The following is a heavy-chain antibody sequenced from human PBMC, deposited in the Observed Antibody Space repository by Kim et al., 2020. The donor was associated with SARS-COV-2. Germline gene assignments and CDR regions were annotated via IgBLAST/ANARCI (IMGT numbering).Heavy chain of an antibody. V-gene: IGHV4-39*01. CDR3: ASTGAYYDILTGPRFRGMDV. CDR1: GGSISSSSYY. CDR2: IYYSGST. Sequence: SETLSLTCTVSGGSISSSSYYWGWIRQPPGKGLEWIGSIYYSGSTYYNPSLKSRVTISVDTSKNQFSLKLSSVTAADTAVYYCASTGAYYDILTGPRFRGMDVWGQGTTVTVSS. J-gene: IGHJ6*02. D-gene: IGHD3-9*01.